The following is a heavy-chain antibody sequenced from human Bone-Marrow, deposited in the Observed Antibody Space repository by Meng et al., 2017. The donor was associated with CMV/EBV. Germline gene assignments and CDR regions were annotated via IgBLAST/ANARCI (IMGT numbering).Heavy chain of an antibody. CDR3: AREVVDPFYFDY. J-gene: IGHJ4*02. CDR1: GFIFSTYA. Sequence: GGSLRLSCAASGFIFSTYAMNWVRQAPGKGLEWVSVIYSGGSSTYYADSVKGRFTISRDNSKNTLYLQMNSLRAEDTAVYYCAREVVDPFYFDYWGQGTLVTVSS. CDR2: IYSGGSST. V-gene: IGHV3-23*03. D-gene: IGHD2-15*01.